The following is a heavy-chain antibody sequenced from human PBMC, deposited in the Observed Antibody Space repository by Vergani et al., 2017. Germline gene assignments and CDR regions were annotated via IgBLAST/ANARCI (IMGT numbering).Heavy chain of an antibody. D-gene: IGHD5-18*01. V-gene: IGHV4-34*01. CDR2: INHSGST. J-gene: IGHJ6*02. CDR3: ARGLGRYCYGYYYYYGMDV. CDR1: GGSFSGYY. Sequence: QVQLQQWGAGLLKPSETLSLTCAVYGGSFSGYYWSWLRQPPGKGLEWIGEINHSGSTNYNPSLKSRVTISVDTSKNQFSLKLSSVTAADTAVYYCARGLGRYCYGYYYYYGMDVWGQGTTVTVSS.